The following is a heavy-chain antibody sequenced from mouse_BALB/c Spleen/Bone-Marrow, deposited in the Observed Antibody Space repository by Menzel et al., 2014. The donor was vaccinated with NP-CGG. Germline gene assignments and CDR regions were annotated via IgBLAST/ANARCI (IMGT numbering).Heavy chain of an antibody. J-gene: IGHJ4*01. D-gene: IGHD3-1*01. CDR1: GFTFSSYS. CDR2: ISNGGGST. V-gene: IGHV5-12-2*01. Sequence: EVILVESGGGLVQPGGSLKLSCAASGFTFSSYSMSWVRQTPEKRLEWVAYISNGGGSTYYPDTVKGRFTISRDNAKNTLYLQMSSLKSEDTAMYYCARQLGLRVDYWGQGSSVTVSS. CDR3: ARQLGLRVDY.